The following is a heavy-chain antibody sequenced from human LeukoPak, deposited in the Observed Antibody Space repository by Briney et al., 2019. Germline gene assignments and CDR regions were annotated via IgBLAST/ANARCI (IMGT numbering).Heavy chain of an antibody. CDR2: INTNTGNP. Sequence: ASVKVSCKASGYSFTLYAMNWVRQAPGQGLEWMGWINTNTGNPTYARGFTGRFVFSLDTSVSTAYLQITSLKAEDTAVYYCARDPPYNDFWSDYTIFDPWGQGTLVTVSS. CDR3: ARDPPYNDFWSDYTIFDP. V-gene: IGHV7-4-1*02. J-gene: IGHJ5*02. CDR1: GYSFTLYA. D-gene: IGHD3-3*01.